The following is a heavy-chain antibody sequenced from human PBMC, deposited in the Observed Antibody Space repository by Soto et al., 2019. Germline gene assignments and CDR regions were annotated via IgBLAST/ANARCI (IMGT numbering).Heavy chain of an antibody. CDR2: ISWNSGSI. V-gene: IGHV3-9*01. CDR1: GFTFDDYA. J-gene: IGHJ3*02. D-gene: IGHD3-3*01. CDR3: AKGGSFGNMMVFLVWRPDGEDAFEI. Sequence: EVQLVESGGGLVQPGRSLRLSCAASGFTFDDYAMHWVRQAPGKGLEWVSGISWNSGSIGYADSVKGRFTISRDNAKNALYMQKHSLRSEDTALYYCAKGGSFGNMMVFLVWRPDGEDAFEIWGQGPMVTVSS.